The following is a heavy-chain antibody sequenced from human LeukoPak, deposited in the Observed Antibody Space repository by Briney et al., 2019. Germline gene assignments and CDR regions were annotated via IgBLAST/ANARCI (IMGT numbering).Heavy chain of an antibody. Sequence: ASVKVSCKASGHTFTGYYMHWVRQAPGQGLEWMGWINANSGDTNYAQKFQGRVTMTRDTSISTAYMELSRLRSDDTAVYYYASKWVTYYYNSSAYHYPTDVFDIWGQGTMVTVSS. CDR1: GHTFTGYY. D-gene: IGHD3-22*01. CDR2: INANSGDT. J-gene: IGHJ3*02. V-gene: IGHV1-2*02. CDR3: ASKWVTYYYNSSAYHYPTDVFDI.